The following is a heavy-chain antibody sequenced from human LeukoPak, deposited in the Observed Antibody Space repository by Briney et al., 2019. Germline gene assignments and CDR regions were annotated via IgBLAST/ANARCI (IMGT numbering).Heavy chain of an antibody. CDR1: GFTFSSYD. CDR2: IGGGGTP. CDR3: AKDDHGGSGWRDYFDQ. V-gene: IGHV3-23*01. J-gene: IGHJ4*02. D-gene: IGHD6-19*01. Sequence: EGSLRLSCAASGFTFSSYDMSWVRQAPGRGLEWVSAIGGGGTPYYADSVKGRFTISRDNSKNTLYLQMNSLRAEDTAVYYCAKDDHGGSGWRDYFDQWGQGTLVTVSS.